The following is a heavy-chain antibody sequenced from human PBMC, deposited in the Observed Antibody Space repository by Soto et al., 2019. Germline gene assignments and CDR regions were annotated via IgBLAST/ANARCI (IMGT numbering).Heavy chain of an antibody. CDR3: ARGLPDVVVPAAIAVVAFDI. CDR1: GGSISSYY. D-gene: IGHD2-2*01. Sequence: SETLSLTCTVSGGSISSYYWSWIRQPPGKGLEWIGYIYYSGSTNYNPSLKSRVTISVDTSKNQFSLKLSSVTAADTAVYYCARGLPDVVVPAAIAVVAFDIWGQGTMVTVSS. CDR2: IYYSGST. J-gene: IGHJ3*02. V-gene: IGHV4-59*01.